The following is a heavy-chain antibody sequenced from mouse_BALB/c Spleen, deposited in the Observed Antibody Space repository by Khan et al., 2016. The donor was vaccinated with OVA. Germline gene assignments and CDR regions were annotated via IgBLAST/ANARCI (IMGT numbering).Heavy chain of an antibody. CDR3: ARAYYRYDGYYAMDY. V-gene: IGHV2-6-4*01. Sequence: QVQLKESGPGLVAPSQSLSSTCTVSGFSLSRYDIHWVRQPPGKGLEWLGVIWGGGGTDYNSTLKSRLSISKDNSKSQVFLKMNSLQIDDTAMYYCARAYYRYDGYYAMDYWGQGTSVTVSS. J-gene: IGHJ4*01. CDR2: IWGGGGT. CDR1: GFSLSRYD. D-gene: IGHD2-14*01.